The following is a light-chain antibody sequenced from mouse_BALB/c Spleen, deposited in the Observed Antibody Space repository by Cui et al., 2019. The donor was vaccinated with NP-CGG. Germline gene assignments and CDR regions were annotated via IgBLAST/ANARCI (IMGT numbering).Light chain of an antibody. CDR2: GTN. CDR3: ALWYSNHWV. J-gene: IGLJ1*01. CDR1: TWAVTTNNY. V-gene: IGLV1*01. Sequence: QAVVTQESALTTSPGETVTLTCRSSTWAVTTNNYANWVQEKPDHLFTGLIGGTNNRAPGVPARFSGSLIEDKAALTITGAQTEDEAIFFCALWYSNHWVFGGGTKLTVL.